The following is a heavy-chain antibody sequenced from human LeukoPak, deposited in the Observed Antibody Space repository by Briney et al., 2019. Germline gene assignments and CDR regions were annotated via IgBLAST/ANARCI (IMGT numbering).Heavy chain of an antibody. Sequence: ASVKVSCKVSGYTLTELSMHWVRQAPGKGLEWMGGFDPEDGETIYAQKFQGRVTMTEDTSTDTAYMELSSLRPEDTAVYYCATGLPSTSCYRGGCWFDPWGQGTLVTVSS. V-gene: IGHV1-24*01. D-gene: IGHD2-2*02. CDR2: FDPEDGET. CDR3: ATGLPSTSCYRGGCWFDP. CDR1: GYTLTELS. J-gene: IGHJ5*02.